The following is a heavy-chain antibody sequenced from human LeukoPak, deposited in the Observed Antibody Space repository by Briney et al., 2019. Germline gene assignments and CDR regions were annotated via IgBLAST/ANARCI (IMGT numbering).Heavy chain of an antibody. D-gene: IGHD3-9*01. CDR2: IRYDGSNK. Sequence: GGSLRLSCAASGFTFSSYGTHWVRQAPGKGLEGVAFIRYDGSNKYYADSVKGRFTISRDNSKNTLYLQMNSLRAEDTAVYYCARLNYDILTGYRELDYWGQGTLVTVSS. V-gene: IGHV3-30*02. CDR3: ARLNYDILTGYRELDY. J-gene: IGHJ4*02. CDR1: GFTFSSYG.